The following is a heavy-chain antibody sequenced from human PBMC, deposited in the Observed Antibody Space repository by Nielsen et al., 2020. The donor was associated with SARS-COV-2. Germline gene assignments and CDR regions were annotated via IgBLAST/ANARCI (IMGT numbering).Heavy chain of an antibody. Sequence: SETLSLTCTVSGGSIKTASYYWSWIRQHPEWGLEWVGYIYHTGSAYYNAALESRVTISADMSKNQFSLELTSLTAADTAVYFCAIGIRPRHVFDIWGQGTMVTVSS. CDR3: AIGIRPRHVFDI. V-gene: IGHV4-31*03. J-gene: IGHJ3*02. CDR2: IYHTGSA. CDR1: GGSIKTASYY. D-gene: IGHD1-14*01.